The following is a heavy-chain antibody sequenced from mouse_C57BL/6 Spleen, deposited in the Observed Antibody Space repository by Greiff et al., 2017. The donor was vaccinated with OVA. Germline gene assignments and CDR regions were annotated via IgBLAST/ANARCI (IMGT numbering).Heavy chain of an antibody. CDR3: ARDGTSHYYGSTSWFAY. CDR1: GYTFTSYD. CDR2: IYPRDGST. J-gene: IGHJ3*01. Sequence: VQLQQSGPELVKPGASVKLSCKASGYTFTSYDINWVKQRPGQGLEWIGWIYPRDGSTKYNEKFKGKATLTVDTSSSTAYMELHSLTSEDSAVYFCARDGTSHYYGSTSWFAYWGQGTLVTVSA. D-gene: IGHD1-1*01. V-gene: IGHV1-85*01.